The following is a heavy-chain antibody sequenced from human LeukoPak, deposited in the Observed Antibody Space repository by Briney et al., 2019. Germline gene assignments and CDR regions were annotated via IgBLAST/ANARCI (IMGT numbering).Heavy chain of an antibody. CDR3: AKERQTGDYFTSDF. J-gene: IGHJ4*02. CDR2: INGRGDST. V-gene: IGHV3-23*01. Sequence: GGSLRLSCEGSAFIFSGHWVNWVRQAPGKGLEWVSAINGRGDSTFYADSVKGQFTISRDNSKSTVYLQMNSLRADDTAVYYCAKERQTGDYFTSDFWGQGTLVTVSS. CDR1: AFIFSGHW. D-gene: IGHD4-17*01.